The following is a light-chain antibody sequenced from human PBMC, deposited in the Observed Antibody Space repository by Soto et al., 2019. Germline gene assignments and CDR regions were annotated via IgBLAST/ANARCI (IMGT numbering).Light chain of an antibody. Sequence: IQLTQSPSSLSASVGDRVSITCRASQDIKTYLAWYQQKQGKAPKLLISGTFTLQSGVPSRFNGSGSGTDFTLTISRLQPEDLATYYCQHLTNYPPFTFGPGTQV. CDR3: QHLTNYPPFT. J-gene: IGKJ3*01. V-gene: IGKV1-9*01. CDR1: QDIKTY. CDR2: GTF.